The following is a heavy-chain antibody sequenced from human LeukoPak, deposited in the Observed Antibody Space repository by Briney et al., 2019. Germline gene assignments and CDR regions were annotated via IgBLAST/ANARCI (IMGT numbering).Heavy chain of an antibody. CDR1: GFTFNTYG. V-gene: IGHV3-30*18. D-gene: IGHD4-17*01. Sequence: GGSLRLSCAASGFTFNTYGMHWVRQAPGKGLEWVAVISYDGSNEYYADSVKGRFTISRDNSKNTLYLQMDSLRVEDTAVYFCAKDMGDADYVVDYWGQGTPVTVSS. J-gene: IGHJ4*02. CDR3: AKDMGDADYVVDY. CDR2: ISYDGSNE.